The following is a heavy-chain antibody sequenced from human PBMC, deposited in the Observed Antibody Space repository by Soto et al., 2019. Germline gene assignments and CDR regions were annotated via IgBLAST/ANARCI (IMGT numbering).Heavy chain of an antibody. CDR3: ASYMGGRDF. V-gene: IGHV4-34*01. CDR1: GGSFSGFF. CDR2: ITPSGRT. Sequence: SETLSLTCAVSGGSFSGFFWSWIRQPPGKGLEWIGEITPSGRTNFSPSLKSRLTIAKDTSKNHLSLNLSSVTAADTAVYYCASYMGGRDFWGQGTLVTVSS. J-gene: IGHJ4*02.